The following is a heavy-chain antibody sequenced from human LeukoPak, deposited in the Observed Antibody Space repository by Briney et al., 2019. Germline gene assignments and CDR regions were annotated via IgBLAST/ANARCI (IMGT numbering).Heavy chain of an antibody. CDR1: GGSISSGGYY. V-gene: IGHV4-31*03. D-gene: IGHD3-3*01. J-gene: IGHJ5*02. Sequence: SETLSLTCTVSGGSISSGGYYWSWIRQHPGKGLEWIGYIYCSGSTYYNPSLKSRVTISVDTSKNQFSLKLSSVTAADTAVYYCARDKNFFSNWFDPWGQGTLVTVSS. CDR3: ARDKNFFSNWFDP. CDR2: IYCSGST.